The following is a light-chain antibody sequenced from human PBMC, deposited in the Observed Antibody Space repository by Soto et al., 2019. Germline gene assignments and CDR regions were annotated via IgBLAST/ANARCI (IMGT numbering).Light chain of an antibody. CDR3: SSYTSTSTLYV. V-gene: IGLV2-14*03. Sequence: QSALTQPASVSGSPGQSITTSCTGTSSDIGGYNYVSWYQQLPGKVPKLIIYDVSNRPSGVSDRFPGSKSGNAASLTISGLQAEDEADYYCSSYTSTSTLYVFGTGTKLTVL. CDR2: DVS. CDR1: SSDIGGYNY. J-gene: IGLJ1*01.